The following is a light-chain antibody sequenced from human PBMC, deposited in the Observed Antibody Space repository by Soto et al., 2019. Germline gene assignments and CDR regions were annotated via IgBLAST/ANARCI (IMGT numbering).Light chain of an antibody. V-gene: IGLV2-14*01. CDR2: DVS. CDR3: SSYTSSRTLV. J-gene: IGLJ2*01. Sequence: QSALTQPASMSGSPGQSITISSTGTSGDVGGYNFVSWYQQHPGKAPKLMIYDVSNRPSGVSNRFSGSKSGNTASLTISGLKSEDEADYYCSSYTSSRTLVFGGGTKLTVL. CDR1: SGDVGGYNF.